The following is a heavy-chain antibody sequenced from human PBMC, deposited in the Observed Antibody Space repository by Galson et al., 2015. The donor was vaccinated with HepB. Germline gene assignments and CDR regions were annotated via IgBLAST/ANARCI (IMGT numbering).Heavy chain of an antibody. Sequence: APGKGLEWVAVISYEGTNKYYADSVKGRFTISRDNSKNTLYLQMNSLRAEDTAVYYCAKDVVTAAMFYYYYMDVWGKGTTVIVSS. CDR3: AKDVVTAAMFYYYYMDV. J-gene: IGHJ6*03. D-gene: IGHD2-2*01. V-gene: IGHV3-30*18. CDR2: ISYEGTNK.